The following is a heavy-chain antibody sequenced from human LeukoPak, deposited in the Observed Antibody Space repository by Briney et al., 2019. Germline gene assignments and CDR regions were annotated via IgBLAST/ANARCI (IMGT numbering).Heavy chain of an antibody. CDR2: ISGNGGST. D-gene: IGHD6-13*01. J-gene: IGHJ4*02. CDR3: ARDGGYSSSPFDY. V-gene: IGHV3-64*01. CDR1: GFTFSSYA. Sequence: GGSLRLSCAASGFTFSSYAMHWVRQAPGKGLEYVSAISGNGGSTYYANSVKGRFTISRDNSKNTLYLQMGSLRAEDMAVSYCARDGGYSSSPFDYWGQGTLVTVSS.